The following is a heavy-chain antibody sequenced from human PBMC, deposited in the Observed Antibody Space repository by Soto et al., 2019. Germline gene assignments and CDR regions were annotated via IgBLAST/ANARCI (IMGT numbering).Heavy chain of an antibody. CDR2: VYHSGST. CDR1: GGSISSSNW. D-gene: IGHD7-27*01. CDR3: ARVLGNDAFDI. Sequence: QVQLQESGPGLVKPSGTLSLTCAVSGGSISSSNWWSWVRQPPGKGLEWIGEVYHSGSTNYNPSLKXRXTXSXXKPKNQFSLKLSSVTAADTAVYYCARVLGNDAFDIWGQGTLVTVSS. V-gene: IGHV4-4*02. J-gene: IGHJ3*02.